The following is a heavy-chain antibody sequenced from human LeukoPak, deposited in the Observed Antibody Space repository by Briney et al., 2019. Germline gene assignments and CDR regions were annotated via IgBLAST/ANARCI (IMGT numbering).Heavy chain of an antibody. V-gene: IGHV4-39*01. J-gene: IGHJ4*02. D-gene: IGHD3-10*01. Sequence: MSSETLSLTCTVSGGSISSSSYYWGWIRQPPGKGLEWIGSIYYSGSTYYNPSLKSRVTISVDTSKNQFSLKLSSVTAADTAVYYCARDYSLLSYDYWGQGTLVTVSS. CDR2: IYYSGST. CDR3: ARDYSLLSYDY. CDR1: GGSISSSSYY.